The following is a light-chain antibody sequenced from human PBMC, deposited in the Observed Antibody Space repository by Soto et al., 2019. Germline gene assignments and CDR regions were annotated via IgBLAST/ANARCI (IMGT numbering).Light chain of an antibody. CDR1: QGISSW. V-gene: IGKV1-12*01. Sequence: DIQMARSPSSVSASVGDRVTITCRASQGISSWLAWYQQKPGKAPKLLIYAASSLQSGVPSRFSGSGSGTDFTLTISRLEPEDFAVYYCQQYGSLSWTFGQGTKVDIK. CDR3: QQYGSLSWT. J-gene: IGKJ1*01. CDR2: AAS.